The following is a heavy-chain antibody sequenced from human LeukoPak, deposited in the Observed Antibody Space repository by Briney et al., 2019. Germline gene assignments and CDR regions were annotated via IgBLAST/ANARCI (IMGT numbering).Heavy chain of an antibody. Sequence: GESLKISCKGSGYSFTSYWIGWVRPMPGKGLEWMGIIYPGDTDTRSSPSFQRQVTISADKSISTAYLQWSSLKASDTAMYYCARVYTYGDWFDYWGQGTLVTVSS. D-gene: IGHD4-17*01. V-gene: IGHV5-51*01. CDR3: ARVYTYGDWFDY. J-gene: IGHJ4*02. CDR2: IYPGDTDT. CDR1: GYSFTSYW.